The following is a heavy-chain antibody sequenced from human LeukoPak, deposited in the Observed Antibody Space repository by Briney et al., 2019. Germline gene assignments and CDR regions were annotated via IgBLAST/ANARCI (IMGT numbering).Heavy chain of an antibody. D-gene: IGHD3-10*01. CDR1: GFTVSSNY. Sequence: GGSLRLSCAASGFTVSSNYMSWVRQAPGKGPEWVPGISGSGGSTYYADSVKGRFTISRDNSENTLFLQMDSLRAEDTAVYYCAKNRGSGGFLYFDYWGQGNLVTVSS. J-gene: IGHJ4*02. CDR2: ISGSGGST. V-gene: IGHV3-23*01. CDR3: AKNRGSGGFLYFDY.